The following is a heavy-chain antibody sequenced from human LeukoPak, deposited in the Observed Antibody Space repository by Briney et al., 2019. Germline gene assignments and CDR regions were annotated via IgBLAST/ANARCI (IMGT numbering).Heavy chain of an antibody. CDR1: GGSISSYY. CDR2: IYYSGST. CDR3: ARGKAPVTTGHFDY. V-gene: IGHV4-59*12. D-gene: IGHD4-17*01. J-gene: IGHJ4*02. Sequence: PSETLSLTCTVSGGSISSYYWSWIRQPPGKGLEWIGYIYYSGSTNYNPSLKSRVTISVDTSKNQFSLKLSSVTAADTAVYYCARGKAPVTTGHFDYWGQGTLVTVSS.